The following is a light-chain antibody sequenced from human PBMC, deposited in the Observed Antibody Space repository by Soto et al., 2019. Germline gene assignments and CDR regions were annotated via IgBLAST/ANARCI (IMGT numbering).Light chain of an antibody. CDR2: DAS. J-gene: IGKJ4*01. CDR3: QQHNHLPVT. Sequence: DIQITQSPSSLSASVGDRVTITCQARQDVSNRLNWYQQKPGKAPVLLIYDASNLETGVPSRFSGSGSGTHFTFSISSLQTEDSATYYCQQHNHLPVTFGGGTKVDI. CDR1: QDVSNR. V-gene: IGKV1-33*01.